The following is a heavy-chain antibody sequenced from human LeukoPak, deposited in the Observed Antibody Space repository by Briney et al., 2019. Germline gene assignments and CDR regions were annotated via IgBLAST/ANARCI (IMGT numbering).Heavy chain of an antibody. CDR3: AKAPNYYDSSGYDY. Sequence: GGSLRLSCAASGFTFSSYWMSWVRQAPGKGLQWVANINQDGSEKYFVDSVKGRFTISRDNSKNTLYLQMNSLRAEDTAVYYCAKAPNYYDSSGYDYWGQGTLVTVSS. J-gene: IGHJ4*02. CDR1: GFTFSSYW. D-gene: IGHD3-22*01. CDR2: INQDGSEK. V-gene: IGHV3-7*05.